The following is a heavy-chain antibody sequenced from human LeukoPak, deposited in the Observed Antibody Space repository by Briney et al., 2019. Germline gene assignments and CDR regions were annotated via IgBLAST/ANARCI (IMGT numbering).Heavy chain of an antibody. CDR1: EFTFSSYS. V-gene: IGHV3-48*01. CDR3: ARVGLFSSRDGMDV. Sequence: GGSLRLSCAASEFTFSSYSMNWVRQAPGKGLEWVSYITNSGNSKSYADSVKGRFTISRDNSKNTLYLQMNSLRAEDTAVYYCARVGLFSSRDGMDVWGQGTTVTVSS. D-gene: IGHD6-13*01. J-gene: IGHJ6*02. CDR2: ITNSGNSK.